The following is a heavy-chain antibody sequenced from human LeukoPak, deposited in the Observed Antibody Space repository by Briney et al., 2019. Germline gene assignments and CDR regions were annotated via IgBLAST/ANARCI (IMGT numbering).Heavy chain of an antibody. CDR3: AKDNRRHYTSGPNPDSLR. V-gene: IGHV3-9*01. CDR1: GFIFNNYA. Sequence: SGGSLRLSCAGSGFIFNNYAMHWVRQPPGKGLEWVSGISWNSGSIDYADSVKGRFTISRDNAKNSLYLQMNSLRVEDTAFYYCAKDNRRHYTSGPNPDSLRWGQGALVTVSS. D-gene: IGHD6-19*01. CDR2: ISWNSGSI. J-gene: IGHJ4*02.